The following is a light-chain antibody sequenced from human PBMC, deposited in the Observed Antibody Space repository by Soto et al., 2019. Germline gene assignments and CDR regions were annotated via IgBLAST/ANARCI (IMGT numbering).Light chain of an antibody. V-gene: IGKV1-27*01. Sequence: DIQMTQSPSSLSASVGDRVIITCRASQGISNYLAWYQQKPGKVPKLLIYGASTLQSGVPSRFSGSGSGTDFTLTISSLQPEDVATYYCQKYNSAPPLTFGGGTKVEIK. J-gene: IGKJ4*01. CDR1: QGISNY. CDR2: GAS. CDR3: QKYNSAPPLT.